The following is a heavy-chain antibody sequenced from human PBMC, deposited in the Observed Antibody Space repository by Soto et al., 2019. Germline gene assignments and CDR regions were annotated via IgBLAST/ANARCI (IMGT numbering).Heavy chain of an antibody. CDR3: ASRLTMVRGVLYYGMDV. Sequence: PSETLSLTCAVYGGSFSGYYWTWIRQPPGTGLEWIGEINHSGSTNYNPSLKSRVTISVDTSKNQFSLKLSSVTAADTAVYYCASRLTMVRGVLYYGMDVWGQGTTVTVSS. CDR1: GGSFSGYY. D-gene: IGHD3-10*01. CDR2: INHSGST. V-gene: IGHV4-34*01. J-gene: IGHJ6*02.